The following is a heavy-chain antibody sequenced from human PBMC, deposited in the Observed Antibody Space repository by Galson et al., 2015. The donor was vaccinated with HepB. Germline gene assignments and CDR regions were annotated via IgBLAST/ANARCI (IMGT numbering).Heavy chain of an antibody. CDR1: GGTFSSYA. CDR2: IIPIFGTA. Sequence: SCKASGGTFSSYAISWVRQAPGQGLEWMGGIIPIFGTANYAQKFQGRVTITADESTSTAYMELSSLRSEDTAVYYCARGGRNIAAAGFDYWGQGTLVTVSS. D-gene: IGHD6-13*01. J-gene: IGHJ4*02. V-gene: IGHV1-69*01. CDR3: ARGGRNIAAAGFDY.